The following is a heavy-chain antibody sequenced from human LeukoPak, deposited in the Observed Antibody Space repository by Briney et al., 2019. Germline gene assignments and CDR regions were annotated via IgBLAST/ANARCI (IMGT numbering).Heavy chain of an antibody. CDR2: ISGSGGST. CDR3: AKADLVVAGTGCLDY. Sequence: GGSLSLSCAASGFTFSSYAMSWVRQAPGKGLEWVSVISGSGGSTYYADSVKGRFTISRDNSKNTLYVQMNSLRAEDTAVYYCAKADLVVAGTGCLDYWGQGTLVTVSS. CDR1: GFTFSSYA. D-gene: IGHD6-19*01. J-gene: IGHJ4*02. V-gene: IGHV3-23*01.